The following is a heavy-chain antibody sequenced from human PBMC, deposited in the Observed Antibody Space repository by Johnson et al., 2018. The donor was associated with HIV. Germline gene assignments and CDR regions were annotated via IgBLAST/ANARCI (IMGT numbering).Heavy chain of an antibody. V-gene: IGHV3-20*04. CDR3: ARGGKSYYGAFDI. CDR1: GFTFDDYG. Sequence: VQLVESGGGVVQPGGSLRLSCVVSGFTFDDYGMSWVRQAPGKGLEWVSGINWNGGSTGYVASVEGRFTISRDNAKNTLYLQMNSLRAEDTAVYYCARGGKSYYGAFDIWGQGTMVTVSS. CDR2: INWNGGST. J-gene: IGHJ3*02. D-gene: IGHD3-10*01.